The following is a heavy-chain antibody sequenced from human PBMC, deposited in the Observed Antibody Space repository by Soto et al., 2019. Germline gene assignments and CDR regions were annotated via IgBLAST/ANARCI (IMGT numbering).Heavy chain of an antibody. J-gene: IGHJ5*02. V-gene: IGHV5-51*01. Sequence: GESLKISCKGSGYSFTSYWIGWVRQMPGKGLEWMGIIYPGDSDTRYSPSFQGQVTISADKSISTAYLQWSSLKASDTAMYYCARQRINYYDSSGHPSHWFDPWGQGTLVTVSS. CDR2: IYPGDSDT. CDR3: ARQRINYYDSSGHPSHWFDP. CDR1: GYSFTSYW. D-gene: IGHD3-22*01.